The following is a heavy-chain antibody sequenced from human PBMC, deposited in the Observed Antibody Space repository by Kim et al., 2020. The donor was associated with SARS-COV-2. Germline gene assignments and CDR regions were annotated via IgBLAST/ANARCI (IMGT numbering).Heavy chain of an antibody. J-gene: IGHJ4*02. Sequence: SETLSLTCTVSGGSISSGDYYWSWIRQPPGKGLEWIGYIYYSGSTYYNPSLKSRVTISVDTSKNQFSLKLSSVTAADTAVYYCARVLGITIFGVVIIQGFDYWGQGTPVTVSS. CDR2: IYYSGST. CDR3: ARVLGITIFGVVIIQGFDY. D-gene: IGHD3-3*01. V-gene: IGHV4-30-4*01. CDR1: GGSISSGDYY.